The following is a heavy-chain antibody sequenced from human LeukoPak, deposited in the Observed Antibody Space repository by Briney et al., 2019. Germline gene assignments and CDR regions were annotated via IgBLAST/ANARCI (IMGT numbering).Heavy chain of an antibody. D-gene: IGHD3-10*01. V-gene: IGHV3-21*01. CDR1: GFTFSSYS. Sequence: GGSLRLSCAASGFTFSSYSMNWVRQAPGKGLEWVSSISSSSSYIYYADSVKGRFTISRDNAKNSVYLQMNSLRAEDSAVYYCARGNFYSGSGSSPLDYWGQGTLVTVSS. J-gene: IGHJ4*02. CDR2: ISSSSSYI. CDR3: ARGNFYSGSGSSPLDY.